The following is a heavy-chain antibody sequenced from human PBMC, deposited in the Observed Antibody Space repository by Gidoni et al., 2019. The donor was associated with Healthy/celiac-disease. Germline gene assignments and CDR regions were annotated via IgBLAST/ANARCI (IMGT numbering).Heavy chain of an antibody. Sequence: EVQLVESGVGLVQLGRFLRLSCAASGFTFYDYAMHWVRQAPGKGLEWVSGISWNSGSIGYADSVKGRFTISRDNAKNSLYLQMNSLRAEDTALYYCAKDPAGYLNHAFDIWGQGTMVTVSS. V-gene: IGHV3-9*01. CDR2: ISWNSGSI. CDR3: AKDPAGYLNHAFDI. J-gene: IGHJ3*02. D-gene: IGHD6-25*01. CDR1: GFTFYDYA.